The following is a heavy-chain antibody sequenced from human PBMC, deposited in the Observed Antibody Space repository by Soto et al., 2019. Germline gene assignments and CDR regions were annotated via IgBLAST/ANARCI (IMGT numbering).Heavy chain of an antibody. D-gene: IGHD2-2*01. CDR3: AKARSTLAGNFYSYGLDV. Sequence: GGSLRLSCAVSGFTFSSNAMSWVRQAPGKGLEWVSTISGSGGSTYYADSVRGRFTISRDNSKNTLYLQMNSLRAEDTAVFYCAKARSTLAGNFYSYGLDVWGQGTTVTVSS. CDR1: GFTFSSNA. V-gene: IGHV3-23*01. CDR2: ISGSGGST. J-gene: IGHJ6*02.